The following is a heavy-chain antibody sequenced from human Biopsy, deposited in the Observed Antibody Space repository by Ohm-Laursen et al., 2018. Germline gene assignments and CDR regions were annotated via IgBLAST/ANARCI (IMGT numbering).Heavy chain of an antibody. J-gene: IGHJ6*02. Sequence: GASVKVSCKASGYTFTDYYLHWVRQAPGHGLEWMGWINPNSGNANYAQSFQGRLTVTRDTSITTAYMELTSLTSDDTAIYYCARVPAYPSIDGYYGLDLWGQGTTVIVSS. CDR1: GYTFTDYY. D-gene: IGHD2-15*01. CDR2: INPNSGNA. CDR3: ARVPAYPSIDGYYGLDL. V-gene: IGHV1-2*02.